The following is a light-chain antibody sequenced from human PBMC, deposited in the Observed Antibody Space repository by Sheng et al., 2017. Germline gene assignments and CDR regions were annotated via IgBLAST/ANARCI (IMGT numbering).Light chain of an antibody. CDR2: DVS. CDR1: SSDVGGYNY. CDR3: SSYTSNNTSL. V-gene: IGLV2-14*03. Sequence: QSALTQPASVSGSPGQSITISCTGTSSDVGGYNYVSWYQQHPGKAPKLMIYDVSNRPSGVSNRFSGSKSDNTASLTISGLQAEDEADYYCSSYTSNNTSLFGTGTKVTIL. J-gene: IGLJ1*01.